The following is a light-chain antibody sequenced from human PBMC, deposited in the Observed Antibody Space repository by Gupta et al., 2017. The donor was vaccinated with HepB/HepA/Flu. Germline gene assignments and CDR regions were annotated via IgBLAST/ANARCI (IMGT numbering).Light chain of an antibody. CDR3: VLYMGSGSWV. CDR1: SGSVSTNYY. V-gene: IGLV8-61*01. CDR2: STN. Sequence: QTVVTREPSSSVSPEGTVTLTCGLSSGSVSTNYYPSWYQQTPGQAPRTLIYSTNTRSSGVPDRFSGSILGNKAALTITGAQADDESDYYCVLYMGSGSWVFGGGTKLTVL. J-gene: IGLJ3*02.